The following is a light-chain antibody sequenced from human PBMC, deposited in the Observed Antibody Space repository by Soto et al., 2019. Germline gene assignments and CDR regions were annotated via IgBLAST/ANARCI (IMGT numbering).Light chain of an antibody. CDR3: GTWDSSLSAGV. J-gene: IGLJ2*01. CDR1: TSNIGNNS. Sequence: QSVLTQPPSVSAAPRQKVTISCSGSTSNIGNNSVSWYQQLPGTAPKLLIYDNNKRPSGISYRFSASKSGTSVTLAITGLQTGDEADYYCGTWDSSLSAGVFGGGTK. CDR2: DNN. V-gene: IGLV1-51*01.